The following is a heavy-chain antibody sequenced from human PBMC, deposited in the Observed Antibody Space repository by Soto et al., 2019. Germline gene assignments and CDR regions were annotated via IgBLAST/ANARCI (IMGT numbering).Heavy chain of an antibody. Sequence: PGGSLRLSCAASGFTFADYAMHWVRQAPGKGLEWVSGISWNSGSIGYADSVKGRFTISRDNAKNSLYLQMNSLRAEDTALYYCAKELGIAAAGPIDYWGQGTLVTVSS. CDR3: AKELGIAAAGPIDY. J-gene: IGHJ4*02. CDR1: GFTFADYA. D-gene: IGHD6-13*01. V-gene: IGHV3-9*01. CDR2: ISWNSGSI.